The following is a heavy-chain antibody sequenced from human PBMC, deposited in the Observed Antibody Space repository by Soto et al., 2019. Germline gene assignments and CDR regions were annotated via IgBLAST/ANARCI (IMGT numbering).Heavy chain of an antibody. J-gene: IGHJ4*02. V-gene: IGHV3-30*03. CDR1: GFTFSSYG. D-gene: IGHD6-19*01. Sequence: LRLSCAASGFTFSSYGMHWVRQAPGKGLEWVAVISYDGSNKYYADSVKGRFTISRDNSKNTLYLQMNSLRAEDTAVYYCEAVAGTGYYFDYWGQGTLVTVSS. CDR3: EAVAGTGYYFDY. CDR2: ISYDGSNK.